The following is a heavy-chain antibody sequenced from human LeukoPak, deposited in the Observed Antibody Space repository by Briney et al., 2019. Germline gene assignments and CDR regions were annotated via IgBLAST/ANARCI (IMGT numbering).Heavy chain of an antibody. CDR2: ISSSSSYT. V-gene: IGHV3-11*05. J-gene: IGHJ4*02. CDR1: GFTFSDYY. Sequence: KPGGSLRLSCAASGFTFSDYYMSWIRQAPGKGLEWISYISSSSSYTNYVDSVKGRFTISRDNAKNLLYLQMNSLRAEDTAVYYCVRAVSVSSYYFDCWGQGTLVTVSS. D-gene: IGHD5/OR15-5a*01. CDR3: VRAVSVSSYYFDC.